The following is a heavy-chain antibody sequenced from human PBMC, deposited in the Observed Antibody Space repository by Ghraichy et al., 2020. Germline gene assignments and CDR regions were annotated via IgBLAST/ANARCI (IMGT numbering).Heavy chain of an antibody. Sequence: GRLRLSCAASGFTFSSHWMGWVRQAPGKGLEWVANIKEDGSEKYYVDSVKGRFTISRDNAKNSLYLQMNSLRAEDTAVYYCARTYGSGSYYRHFDYWGQGTLVTVSS. D-gene: IGHD3-10*01. J-gene: IGHJ4*02. CDR3: ARTYGSGSYYRHFDY. CDR2: IKEDGSEK. V-gene: IGHV3-7*01. CDR1: GFTFSSHW.